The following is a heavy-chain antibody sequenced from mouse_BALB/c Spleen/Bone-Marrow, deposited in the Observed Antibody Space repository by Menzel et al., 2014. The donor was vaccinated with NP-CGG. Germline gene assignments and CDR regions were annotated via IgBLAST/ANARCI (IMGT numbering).Heavy chain of an antibody. V-gene: IGHV1-54*01. CDR3: ARIYYGNYY. D-gene: IGHD2-1*01. J-gene: IGHJ2*01. Sequence: QVQLQQPGAELVRPGTSVKVSCKASGYAFTNYLIEWVKQRPGRGLEWIGVINPGSGGTNYNEKFKGKATLTADKSSSTAYMQLSSLTSDDSAVYFCARIYYGNYYWGQGTTLTVSS. CDR1: GYAFTNYL. CDR2: INPGSGGT.